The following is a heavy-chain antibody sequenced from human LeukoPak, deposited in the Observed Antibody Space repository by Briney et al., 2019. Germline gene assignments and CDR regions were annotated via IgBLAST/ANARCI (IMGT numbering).Heavy chain of an antibody. CDR3: AKEVAMDSWCYGMDV. V-gene: IGHV3-30*18. CDR1: GFTFSSYG. Sequence: GGSLRLSCAASGFTFSSYGMHWVRQAPGKGLEWVAVISYDGSNKYYADSVKGRFTISRDNSKNTLYLQMNSLRAEDTAVYYCAKEVAMDSWCYGMDVWGQGTTVTVSS. CDR2: ISYDGSNK. D-gene: IGHD2-8*02. J-gene: IGHJ6*02.